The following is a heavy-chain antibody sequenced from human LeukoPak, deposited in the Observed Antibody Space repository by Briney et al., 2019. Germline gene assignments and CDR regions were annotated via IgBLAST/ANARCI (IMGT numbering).Heavy chain of an antibody. V-gene: IGHV4-59*01. CDR3: ARDRKGFDP. CDR1: GGSISSYY. Sequence: EXXXXTXXVAGGSISSYYWSWIRQPPGKGLEWIGYIYYSGSTNYNPSLKSRVTISVDTSKNQFSLKLSSVTAADTAVYYCARDRKGFDPWGQGTLVTVSS. CDR2: IYYSGST. J-gene: IGHJ5*02.